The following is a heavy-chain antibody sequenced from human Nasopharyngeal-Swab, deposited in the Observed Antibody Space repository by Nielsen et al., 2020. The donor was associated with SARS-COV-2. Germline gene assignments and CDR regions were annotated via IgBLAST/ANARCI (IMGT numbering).Heavy chain of an antibody. J-gene: IGHJ4*02. CDR3: ARAAPGRSYYFDY. Sequence: ASVKVSCNASGYTFTGYYMHWVRQAPGQGLEWMGRINPNSGGTNYAQKFQGRVTMTRDTSISTAYMELSRLRSDDTAVYYCARAAPGRSYYFDYWGQGTLVTVSS. CDR2: INPNSGGT. CDR1: GYTFTGYY. V-gene: IGHV1-2*06.